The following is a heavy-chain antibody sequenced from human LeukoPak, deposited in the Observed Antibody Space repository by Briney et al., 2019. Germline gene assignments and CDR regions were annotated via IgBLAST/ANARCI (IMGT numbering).Heavy chain of an antibody. D-gene: IGHD3-22*01. CDR2: ISGDGGRT. J-gene: IGHJ4*02. CDR3: AKDSLSYYYDSSGSLDY. CDR1: GFTFDDYA. V-gene: IGHV3-43*02. Sequence: GRSLRLSCAASGFTFDDYAMHWVRHAPGKGLEWVSLISGDGGRTYYADSVKGRFTISRDNSKNSLYLQMNSLRTEHTALYYCAKDSLSYYYDSSGSLDYWGQGTLVTVSS.